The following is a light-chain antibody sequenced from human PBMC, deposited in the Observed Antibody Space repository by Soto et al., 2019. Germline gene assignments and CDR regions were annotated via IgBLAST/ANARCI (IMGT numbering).Light chain of an antibody. CDR1: KLGDKY. CDR2: KDN. J-gene: IGLJ1*01. CDR3: QAWDSSTAV. V-gene: IGLV3-1*01. Sequence: SYELTQPPSVSVSPGQTASITCSGDKLGDKYACWYQQRPGQSPVLVIYKDNNRPSGIPERFSGSNSGNTATLTISGTQAMDEADYYCQAWDSSTAVFGTGTKVTVL.